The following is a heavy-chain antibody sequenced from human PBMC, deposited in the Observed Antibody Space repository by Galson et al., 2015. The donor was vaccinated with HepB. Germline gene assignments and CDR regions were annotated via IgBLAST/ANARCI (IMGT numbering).Heavy chain of an antibody. J-gene: IGHJ4*02. CDR3: ARQAAAGNIDY. CDR1: GFTFRSYY. D-gene: IGHD6-13*01. Sequence: SLRLSCAASGFTFRSYYMNWARQAPGKGLEWVSFISSSRNTIYADSMKGRFTVSRDDAKNFLYLQIDSLRAEDTAVYYCARQAAAGNIDYWGQGTLVSVSS. V-gene: IGHV3-48*01. CDR2: ISSSRNTI.